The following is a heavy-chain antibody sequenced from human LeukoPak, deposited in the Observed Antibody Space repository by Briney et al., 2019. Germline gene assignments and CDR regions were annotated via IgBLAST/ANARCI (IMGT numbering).Heavy chain of an antibody. CDR2: IYYSGST. D-gene: IGHD5-18*01. Sequence: SQTLSLTCTVSGGSISSYYWSWIRQPPGKGLEWIGYIYYSGSTNYNPSLKSRVTISVDMSKNQFSLKLRSVTAADTAVYYCARALRGGNSYGYLDSWGQGSLVTVSS. J-gene: IGHJ4*02. CDR3: ARALRGGNSYGYLDS. CDR1: GGSISSYY. V-gene: IGHV4-59*01.